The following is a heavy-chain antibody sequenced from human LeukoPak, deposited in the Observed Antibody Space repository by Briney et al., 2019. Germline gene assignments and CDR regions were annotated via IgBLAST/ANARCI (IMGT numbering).Heavy chain of an antibody. CDR2: IYSSGST. CDR1: GGSISFYY. CDR3: ARFNGSGSYYRDNWFDP. J-gene: IGHJ5*02. D-gene: IGHD3-10*01. V-gene: IGHV4-4*07. Sequence: SETLSLTCTVSGGSISFYYWSWIRQPAGKGLEWIGRIYSSGSTNYNPSLKSRVTMSVDTSKNQFSLKMNSVTAADTAVYYCARFNGSGSYYRDNWFDPWGQGTLVTVSS.